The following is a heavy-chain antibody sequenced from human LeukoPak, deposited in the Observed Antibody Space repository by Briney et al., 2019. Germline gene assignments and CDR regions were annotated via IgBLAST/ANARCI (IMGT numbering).Heavy chain of an antibody. J-gene: IGHJ3*02. CDR1: GASISSSSYF. V-gene: IGHV4-39*01. D-gene: IGHD1-26*01. CDR2: IYYSGTT. CDR3: ARPRSGSIKSAFDI. Sequence: KPSETLSLTCTVSGASISSSSYFWGWIRQTPGKGLEWIGSIYYSGTTYYNPSLQSRVTLSVDTSRNQFSLRMSSVTAADTAVYYCARPRSGSIKSAFDIWGQGTMVTVSS.